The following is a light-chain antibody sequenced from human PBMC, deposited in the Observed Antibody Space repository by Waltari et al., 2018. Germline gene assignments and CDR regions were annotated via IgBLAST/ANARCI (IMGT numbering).Light chain of an antibody. CDR3: GTWDNSLSGGV. CDR2: DNN. CDR1: SSNIRNNY. J-gene: IGLJ3*02. V-gene: IGLV1-51*01. Sequence: QSVLTQPPSVSAAPGQKVTISCSGSSSNIRNNYVSWYQQLPGTAPKLLIYDNNKRRSGIPDRFSGSKSGTSATLGITGLQTGDEADYYCGTWDNSLSGGVFGGGTKLTVL.